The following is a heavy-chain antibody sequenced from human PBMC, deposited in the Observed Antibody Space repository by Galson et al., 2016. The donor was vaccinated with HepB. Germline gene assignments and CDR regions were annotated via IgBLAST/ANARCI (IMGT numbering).Heavy chain of an antibody. CDR2: IRSKPFGGTT. D-gene: IGHD5-24*01. V-gene: IGHV3-49*03. CDR1: GFAFGDFA. CDR3: TRERDARGLGCDY. J-gene: IGHJ4*02. Sequence: SLRLSCAGSGFAFGDFALNWFRQAPGKGLEWVSFIRSKPFGGTTEYAASVKGRFTISRDDSKSIAYLQMSSLKSDDTAVYYCTRERDARGLGCDYWGQGTPGTVAS.